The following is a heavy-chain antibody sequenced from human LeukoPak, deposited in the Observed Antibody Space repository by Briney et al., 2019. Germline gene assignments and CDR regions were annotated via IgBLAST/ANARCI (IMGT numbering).Heavy chain of an antibody. CDR3: AKDSPSMSFDY. D-gene: IGHD2/OR15-2a*01. J-gene: IGHJ4*02. CDR1: GFTFSSYG. CDR2: ISGSGGST. V-gene: IGHV3-23*01. Sequence: GGTLRLSCAASGFTFSSYGMSWVRQAPGKGLEWVSAISGSGGSTYYADSVKGRFTISRDNSKNTLYLQMNSLRAEDTTVYYCAKDSPSMSFDYWGQGTLVTVSS.